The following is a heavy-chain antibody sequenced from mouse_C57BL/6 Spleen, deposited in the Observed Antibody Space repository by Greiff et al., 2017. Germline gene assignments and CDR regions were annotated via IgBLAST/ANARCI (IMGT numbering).Heavy chain of an antibody. CDR3: ARWHYGSSYFDY. V-gene: IGHV1-55*01. CDR2: IYPGSGST. J-gene: IGHJ2*01. Sequence: QVQLQQPGAELVKPGASVKMSCKASGYTFTSYWITWVKQRPGQGLEWIGDIYPGSGSTNYNEKFKSKATLTVDTSSNPAYMQLSSLTSEDSAVYYCARWHYGSSYFDYWGQGTTLTVSS. CDR1: GYTFTSYW. D-gene: IGHD1-1*01.